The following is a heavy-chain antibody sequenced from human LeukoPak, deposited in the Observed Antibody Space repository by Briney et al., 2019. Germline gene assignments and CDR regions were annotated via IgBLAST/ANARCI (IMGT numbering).Heavy chain of an antibody. CDR1: RFTVSSNY. D-gene: IGHD5-12*01. CDR2: IYSGGST. J-gene: IGHJ4*02. CDR3: AKQLRPDDY. V-gene: IGHV3-66*01. Sequence: GRSLRLSCAASRFTVSSNYMTWVRQAAGKGLEWVSVIYSGGSTYYADSVKGRFTISRDNSKNTLYLQMNSLRAGDTAIYYCAKQLRPDDYWGQGTLVTVSS.